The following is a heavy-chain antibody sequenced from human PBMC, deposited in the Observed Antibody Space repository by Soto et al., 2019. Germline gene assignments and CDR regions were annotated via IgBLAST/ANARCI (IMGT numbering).Heavy chain of an antibody. Sequence: EVQLLESGGDLVQPGGSLRLSCAASGFTFSNYAMSWVRQAPGKGLEWVSALSGSGDRTYYSDSVKDRFTISRDNSKNTLYLQTNSLGAEDTAVYYCPKSGSSSGSQFDYHGMDVWGQGTTVTVSS. CDR3: PKSGSSSGSQFDYHGMDV. D-gene: IGHD6-6*01. V-gene: IGHV3-23*01. CDR1: GFTFSNYA. CDR2: LSGSGDRT. J-gene: IGHJ6*02.